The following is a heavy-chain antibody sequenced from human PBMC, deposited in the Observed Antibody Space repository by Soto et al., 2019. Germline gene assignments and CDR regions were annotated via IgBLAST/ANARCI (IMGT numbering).Heavy chain of an antibody. CDR2: ISYDGSNK. J-gene: IGHJ4*02. D-gene: IGHD3-3*01. CDR3: ARDLLFLEWSYFDY. Sequence: GGSLRLSCAASGFTFSSYAMHWVRQAPGKGLEWVAVISYDGSNKYYADSVKGRFTISRDNSKNTLYLQMNSLRAEDTAVYYCARDLLFLEWSYFDYWGKGTLVTVS. CDR1: GFTFSSYA. V-gene: IGHV3-30-3*01.